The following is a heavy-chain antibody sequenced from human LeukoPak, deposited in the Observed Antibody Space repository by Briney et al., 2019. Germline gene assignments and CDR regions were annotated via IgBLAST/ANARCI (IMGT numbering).Heavy chain of an antibody. V-gene: IGHV1-69*13. J-gene: IGHJ4*02. CDR1: GGTFSSYA. CDR2: IIPIFGTA. CDR3: ARDRGDIVATAGDYFGY. Sequence: ASVKVSCKASGGTFSSYAISWVRQAPGQGLEWMGGIIPIFGTANYAQKFQGRVTITADESTSTAYMELSSLRSEDTAVYYCARDRGDIVATAGDYFGYWGQGTLVTVSS. D-gene: IGHD5-12*01.